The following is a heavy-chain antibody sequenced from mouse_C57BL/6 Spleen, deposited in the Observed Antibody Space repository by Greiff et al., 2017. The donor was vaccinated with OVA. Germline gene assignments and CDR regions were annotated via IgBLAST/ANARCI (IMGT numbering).Heavy chain of an antibody. CDR2: IYPGSGST. V-gene: IGHV1-55*01. D-gene: IGHD2-4*01. CDR3: ASSVYYDCDEFAY. Sequence: VQLQQPGAELVKPGASVKLSCKASGYTFTSYWITWVKQRPGQGLEWIGDIYPGSGSTNYNEKFKSKATLTVDTSSSTAYMQLSSLTSEDSAVYYCASSVYYDCDEFAYWGQGTMVTVSA. J-gene: IGHJ3*01. CDR1: GYTFTSYW.